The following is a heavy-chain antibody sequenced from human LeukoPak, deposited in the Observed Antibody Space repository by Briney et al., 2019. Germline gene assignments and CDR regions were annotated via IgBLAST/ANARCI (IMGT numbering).Heavy chain of an antibody. J-gene: IGHJ4*02. Sequence: ASVKVSCKASGYILTNYGVSWVRQAPGQGLEWMGWISAYNGNTNYAQKLQGRVTMTTDTSTSTAYMELRSLRSDDTAVYYCARGRALRPNDYWGQGTLVTVSS. V-gene: IGHV1-18*01. CDR3: ARGRALRPNDY. CDR2: ISAYNGNT. D-gene: IGHD1-26*01. CDR1: GYILTNYG.